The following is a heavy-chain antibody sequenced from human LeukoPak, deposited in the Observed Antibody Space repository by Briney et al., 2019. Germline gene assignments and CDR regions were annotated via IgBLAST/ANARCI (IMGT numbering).Heavy chain of an antibody. CDR1: GFTFSSYG. V-gene: IGHV3-30*02. CDR2: IWYGGSNK. J-gene: IGHJ4*02. CDR3: AKAPLAGYYFDY. Sequence: GGSLRLSCAASGFTFSSYGMHWVRQAPGKGLEWVAVIWYGGSNKYYADSVKGRFTISRDNSKNTLYLQMNSLRAEDTAVYYCAKAPLAGYYFDYWGQGTLVTVSS.